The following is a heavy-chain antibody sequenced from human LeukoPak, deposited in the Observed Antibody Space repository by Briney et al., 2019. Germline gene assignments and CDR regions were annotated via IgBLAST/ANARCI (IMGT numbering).Heavy chain of an antibody. V-gene: IGHV3-7*01. D-gene: IGHD3-10*01. CDR3: ARDRSSGSYWVY. CDR1: GFTFSSYW. Sequence: GGSLRLSCAASGFTFSSYWMSWVRQAPGKGLEWVANINQDESEKFYVDSVKGRFTISRDNAKNSLYLQMNSLRAEDTAVYYCARDRSSGSYWVYWGQGTLVTVSS. J-gene: IGHJ4*02. CDR2: INQDESEK.